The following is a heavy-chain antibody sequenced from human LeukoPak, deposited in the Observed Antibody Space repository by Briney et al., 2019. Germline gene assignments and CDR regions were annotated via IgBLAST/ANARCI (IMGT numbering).Heavy chain of an antibody. CDR2: INHSGST. J-gene: IGHJ4*02. Sequence: SETLSLTCAVYGGSFSGYYWSWIRQPPGKGLEWIGEINHSGSTNYNPSLKSRVTISVDTSKNQFSLKLSSVTAADTAVYYCARGVALGGELLRFDYWGQGTLVTVSS. D-gene: IGHD1-26*01. CDR3: ARGVALGGELLRFDY. CDR1: GGSFSGYY. V-gene: IGHV4-34*01.